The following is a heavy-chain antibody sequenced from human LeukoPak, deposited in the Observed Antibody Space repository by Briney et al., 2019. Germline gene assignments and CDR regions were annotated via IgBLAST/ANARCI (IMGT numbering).Heavy chain of an antibody. V-gene: IGHV4-34*01. Sequence: SETLSLTCAVYGGSFSGYYWSWIRQPPGKGLEWIGEINHSGSTNYNPSLKSRVTISVDTSKNQFSLKLSSVTAADTAVYYCARGSRYCSSTSCFTNLYYFDYWGQGTLVTVSS. CDR1: GGSFSGYY. CDR2: INHSGST. D-gene: IGHD2-2*01. J-gene: IGHJ4*02. CDR3: ARGSRYCSSTSCFTNLYYFDY.